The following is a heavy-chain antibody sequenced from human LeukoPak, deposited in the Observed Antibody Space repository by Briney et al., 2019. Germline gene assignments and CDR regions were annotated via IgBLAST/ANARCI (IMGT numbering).Heavy chain of an antibody. CDR2: IYYSGST. Sequence: SSETLSLTCTVSGGSVSSGNYYWTWIRQPPGKGLEWIGYIYYSGSTNYNPSLKSRVTISVDTSKNQFSLKLSSVTAADTAVYYCARWAHYYDSSGSDAFDIWGQGTMVTVSS. D-gene: IGHD3-22*01. J-gene: IGHJ3*02. V-gene: IGHV4-61*01. CDR3: ARWAHYYDSSGSDAFDI. CDR1: GGSVSSGNYY.